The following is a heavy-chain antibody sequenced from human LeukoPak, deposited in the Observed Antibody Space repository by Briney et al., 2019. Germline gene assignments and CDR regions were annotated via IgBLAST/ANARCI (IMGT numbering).Heavy chain of an antibody. CDR3: ARALLGVLTGVLEY. Sequence: ASVRLSCETSGYNFHNYGVTWVRQAPGQGLEWVGFIYDGDPRYAQKFQGRVTLTTDRSTNTAYMELRNLRSDDTALYYCARALLGVLTGVLEYWGQGALVSVSS. CDR2: IYDGDP. CDR1: GYNFHNYG. D-gene: IGHD3-9*01. J-gene: IGHJ4*02. V-gene: IGHV1-18*01.